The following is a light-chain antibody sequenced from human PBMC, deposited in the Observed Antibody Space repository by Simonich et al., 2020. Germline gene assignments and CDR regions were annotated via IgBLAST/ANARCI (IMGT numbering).Light chain of an antibody. CDR2: GDN. Sequence: NFMLTQPHSVSESPGKTVTISCSRSSGSIASNYVQWYQQRPGSAPTTVIYGDNNIPSGVTDRFSGSIDSSSNSASLTISGLKTEDEADYYCQSYDSSNWVFGGGTKLTVL. V-gene: IGLV6-57*03. CDR3: QSYDSSNWV. CDR1: SGSIASNY. J-gene: IGLJ3*02.